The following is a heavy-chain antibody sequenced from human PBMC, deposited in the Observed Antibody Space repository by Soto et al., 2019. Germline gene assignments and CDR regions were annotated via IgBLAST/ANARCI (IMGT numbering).Heavy chain of an antibody. V-gene: IGHV3-74*02. J-gene: IGHJ6*03. CDR2: INSDGSVS. D-gene: IGHD2-15*01. CDR3: ARGDCVGGTCYSLAGFFYYYMEV. Sequence: EVQLVESGGGLVQPGGSLRLSCAASGFTFSNYWMYWVRQAPGKGLEWVSRINSDGSVSSYADSVKGRLTISRDNVKNTLYLQMDSLRAEDTAVYYCARGDCVGGTCYSLAGFFYYYMEVWGTGTTVTVFS. CDR1: GFTFSNYW.